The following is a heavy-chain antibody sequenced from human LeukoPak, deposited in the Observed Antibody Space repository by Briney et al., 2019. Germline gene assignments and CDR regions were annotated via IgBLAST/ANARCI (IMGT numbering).Heavy chain of an antibody. V-gene: IGHV3-33*01. CDR1: GFTFSSYG. Sequence: GGSLRLSCAASGFTFSSYGMHWVRQAPGKGLEWVAVIWYDGSNKYYADSVKGRFTISRDNSKNTLYLQMNSLRAEDTAVYYCARDYSVSSGWYSAEYFQHWGQGTLVTVSS. CDR2: IWYDGSNK. CDR3: ARDYSVSSGWYSAEYFQH. D-gene: IGHD6-19*01. J-gene: IGHJ1*01.